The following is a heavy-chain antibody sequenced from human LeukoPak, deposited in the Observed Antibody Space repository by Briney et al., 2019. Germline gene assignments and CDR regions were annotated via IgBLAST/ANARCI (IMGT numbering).Heavy chain of an antibody. Sequence: SETLSLTCAVSGYSISSAYYWGWIRQPPEKGLEWIGNIYYIGSTYYNPSLKSRVTISVDTSKSQLSLKLISVTAADTAVYYCARGEPVDYYYYMDVWGKGTTVTVSS. V-gene: IGHV4-38-2*01. D-gene: IGHD2-2*01. CDR2: IYYIGST. CDR3: ARGEPVDYYYYMDV. CDR1: GYSISSAYY. J-gene: IGHJ6*03.